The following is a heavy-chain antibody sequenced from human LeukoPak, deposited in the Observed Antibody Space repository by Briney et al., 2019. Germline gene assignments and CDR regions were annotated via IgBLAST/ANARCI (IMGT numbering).Heavy chain of an antibody. D-gene: IGHD5-18*01. Sequence: PGGSLRLSCAASGFTFSSSWMHWVRQAPGKGLVWVSRLPSDASSTSYADSVKGRFTISRDNSKNTLYLQMISLRAEDTAVYYCARESGYNYGYIDSWGQGTLVTVSS. J-gene: IGHJ4*02. V-gene: IGHV3-74*01. CDR2: LPSDASST. CDR3: ARESGYNYGYIDS. CDR1: GFTFSSSW.